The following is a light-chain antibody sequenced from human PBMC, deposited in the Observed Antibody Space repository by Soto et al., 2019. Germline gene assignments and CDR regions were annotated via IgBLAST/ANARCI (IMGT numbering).Light chain of an antibody. CDR1: SNDVDDSFH. CDR3: NSYTSTNTV. Sequence: QSALTQPASVSGSPGHSITISCTRTSNDVDDSFHVSWYQQHPGKAPKLLISEVGDRPSGISSRFSGSKSGNTASLTISGLQAEDEADYYCNSYTSTNTVFGAGTKVTV. J-gene: IGLJ1*01. CDR2: EVG. V-gene: IGLV2-14*01.